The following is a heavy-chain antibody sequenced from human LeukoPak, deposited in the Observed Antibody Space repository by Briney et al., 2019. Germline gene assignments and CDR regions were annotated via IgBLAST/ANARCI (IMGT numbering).Heavy chain of an antibody. CDR3: ARASYYYDSSGYPGYYFDY. J-gene: IGHJ4*02. V-gene: IGHV1-2*02. Sequence: ASVKVSCKASGYSFTGYYIHWVRQAPGQGLEWMGWINPNSGGTTYAQQFQGRVTMTRDTSISTAYMELSRLRSDDTAVYYCARASYYYDSSGYPGYYFDYWGQGTLVTVSS. CDR2: INPNSGGT. CDR1: GYSFTGYY. D-gene: IGHD3-22*01.